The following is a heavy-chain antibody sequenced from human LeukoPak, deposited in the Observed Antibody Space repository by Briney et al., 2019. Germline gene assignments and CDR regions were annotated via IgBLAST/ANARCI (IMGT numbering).Heavy chain of an antibody. J-gene: IGHJ4*02. Sequence: SETLSLTCAVYGGSFSGYYWSWIRPPPGKGLEWIGEIIHSGSTNYNPSLKSRVTISVDTSKNQFPLELSSVTATDTAGYSCSRQPRRYSYGVFAYWGQGTLVTVSS. V-gene: IGHV4-34*12. CDR3: SRQPRRYSYGVFAY. CDR1: GGSFSGYY. CDR2: IIHSGST. D-gene: IGHD5-18*01.